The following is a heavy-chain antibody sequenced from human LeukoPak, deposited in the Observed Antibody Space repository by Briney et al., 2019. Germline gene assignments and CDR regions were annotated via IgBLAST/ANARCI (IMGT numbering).Heavy chain of an antibody. CDR3: AELGITMIGGV. V-gene: IGHV3-11*04. CDR1: GFTFSNAW. Sequence: GGSLRLSCAASGFTFSNAWMSWVRQAPGKGLGWVSYISSSGSTIYYADSVKGRFTISRDNAKNSLYLQMNSLRAEDTAVYYCAELGITMIGGVWGKGTTVTISS. D-gene: IGHD3-10*02. J-gene: IGHJ6*04. CDR2: ISSSGSTI.